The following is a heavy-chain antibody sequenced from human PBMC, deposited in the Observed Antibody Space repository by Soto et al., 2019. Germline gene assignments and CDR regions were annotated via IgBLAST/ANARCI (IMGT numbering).Heavy chain of an antibody. J-gene: IGHJ4*02. Sequence: ASVKVSCKASGYTFTSYAMHWVRQAPGQRLEWMGWINAGNGNTKYSQKFQGRVTITRDTSASTAYMELSSLRSEDTAVYYCARTIWGSYRERYYFDYWGQGTLVTVSS. CDR1: GYTFTSYA. CDR2: INAGNGNT. D-gene: IGHD3-16*01. V-gene: IGHV1-3*01. CDR3: ARTIWGSYRERYYFDY.